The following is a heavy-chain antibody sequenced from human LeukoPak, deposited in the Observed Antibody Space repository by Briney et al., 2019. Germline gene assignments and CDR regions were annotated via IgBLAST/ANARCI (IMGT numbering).Heavy chain of an antibody. CDR2: INPSGGTA. V-gene: IGHV1-46*01. D-gene: IGHD3-22*01. Sequence: ASVKVSCKASGYTFTGYYMHWVRQAPGQGLEWMGMINPSGGTAGYAQKFQGRVTMTRDTSTSTVYMELSSLRSEDTAVYYCARVKPNYYDSSAYGTFDIWGQGTMAIVSS. CDR1: GYTFTGYY. CDR3: ARVKPNYYDSSAYGTFDI. J-gene: IGHJ3*02.